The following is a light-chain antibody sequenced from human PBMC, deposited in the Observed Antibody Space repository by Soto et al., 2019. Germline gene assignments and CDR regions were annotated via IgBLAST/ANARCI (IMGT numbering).Light chain of an antibody. J-gene: IGLJ2*01. CDR2: NNN. CDR1: SSNIVSNP. CDR3: AAWDGSLNGVV. Sequence: QSVLTQPPSASGTPGQRVTISCSGSSSNIVSNPVNWFQHLPGTAPKVLIYNNNQRPSGVPDRFSGSKSGTSGSLAISGLQSEDEADYYCAAWDGSLNGVVFGGGTKLTVL. V-gene: IGLV1-44*01.